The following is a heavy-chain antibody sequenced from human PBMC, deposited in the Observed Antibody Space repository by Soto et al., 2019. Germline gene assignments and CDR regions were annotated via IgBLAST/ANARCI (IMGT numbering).Heavy chain of an antibody. V-gene: IGHV3-23*01. CDR3: AKDRESSTAPRGGCDY. Sequence: EVQLLESGGGLVQPGGSLRLSCAASGFTFRSYAMRWVRQAPGKGLEWVSGISGSSGSTYYADSVKGRFTISRDNSKNTLFRQMNSLIAEDTAMYYCAKDRESSTAPRGGCDYWGQGTLVTVSS. J-gene: IGHJ4*02. CDR2: ISGSSGST. CDR1: GFTFRSYA. D-gene: IGHD6-6*01.